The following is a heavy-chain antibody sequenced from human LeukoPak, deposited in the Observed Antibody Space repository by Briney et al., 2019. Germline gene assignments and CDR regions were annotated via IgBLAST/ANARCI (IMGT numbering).Heavy chain of an antibody. CDR3: ARVGRYFDWLPLDY. CDR1: GGSFSGYY. J-gene: IGHJ4*02. D-gene: IGHD3-9*01. Sequence: SETLSLTCAVYGGSFSGYYWSWIRQPPGKGREWIGEINHSGSTNYNPSLKSRVTISVDTSKNQFSLKLSSVTAADTAVYYCARVGRYFDWLPLDYWGQGTLVTVSS. CDR2: INHSGST. V-gene: IGHV4-34*01.